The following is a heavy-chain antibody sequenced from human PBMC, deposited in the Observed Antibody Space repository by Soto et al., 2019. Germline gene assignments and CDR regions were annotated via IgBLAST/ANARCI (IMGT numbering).Heavy chain of an antibody. V-gene: IGHV3-30*18. Sequence: QVQLVESGGGVVQPGRSLRLSCAASGFTFSSYGMHWVRQAPGKGLEWVAVISYDGSNKYYADSVKGRFTISRDNSKNTLYLQMNSLRAEDTAVYYCAKDERQQWLVRCGMDAWGQGTTVTVSS. CDR2: ISYDGSNK. CDR3: AKDERQQWLVRCGMDA. J-gene: IGHJ6*02. CDR1: GFTFSSYG. D-gene: IGHD6-19*01.